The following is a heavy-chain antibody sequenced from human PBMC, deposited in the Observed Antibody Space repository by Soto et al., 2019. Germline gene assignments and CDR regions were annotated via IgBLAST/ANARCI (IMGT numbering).Heavy chain of an antibody. D-gene: IGHD3-22*01. CDR2: INSDGIFT. CDR1: RFSLNNNW. V-gene: IGHV3-74*01. J-gene: IGHJ4*02. CDR3: AVGYDGASGYIGY. Sequence: PGGSLRLSCAASRFSLNNNWMHWVRQAPGKGLVWVSRINSDGIFTNYADSVKGRFTISRDNAKNTLYLQMNSLRVEDTAVYYCAVGYDGASGYIGYWGKGTLVTVSS.